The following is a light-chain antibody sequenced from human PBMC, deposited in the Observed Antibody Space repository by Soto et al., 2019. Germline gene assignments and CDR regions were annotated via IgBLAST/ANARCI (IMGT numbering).Light chain of an antibody. J-gene: IGLJ3*02. V-gene: IGLV2-14*01. Sequence: QSALTQPASVSGSPGQSITISCTGTSSDIGGHDYVFWYQQYPGNAPKLLISEVTNRPSGVSRRFSGSKSGATASLTITGLLAEDEDDYYCASYTSADTRVFGGGTKLTVL. CDR2: EVT. CDR3: ASYTSADTRV. CDR1: SSDIGGHDY.